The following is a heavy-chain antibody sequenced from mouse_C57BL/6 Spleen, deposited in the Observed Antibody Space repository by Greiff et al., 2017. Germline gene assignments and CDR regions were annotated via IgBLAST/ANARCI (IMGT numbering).Heavy chain of an antibody. Sequence: QVQLQQSGAELVKPGASVKISCKASGYAFSSYWMNWVKQRPGKGLEWIGQIYPGDGDTNYNGKFKGKATLTADTSSSTAYMQLSSLTSEDSAVYFCARYGTYYGSRVDFDYWGQGTTLTVSS. CDR2: IYPGDGDT. V-gene: IGHV1-80*01. J-gene: IGHJ2*01. CDR1: GYAFSSYW. D-gene: IGHD1-1*01. CDR3: ARYGTYYGSRVDFDY.